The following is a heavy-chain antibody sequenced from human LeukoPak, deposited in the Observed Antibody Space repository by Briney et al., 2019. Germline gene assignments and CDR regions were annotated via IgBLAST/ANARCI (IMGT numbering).Heavy chain of an antibody. Sequence: PGGSLRLSCAAPGFTFSSYWMSWVRQAPGKGLEWVANIKQDGSEKYYVDSVKGRFTISRDNAKNSLYLQMNSLRAEDTAVYYCARDLPEGWFDPWGQGTLVTVSS. CDR2: IKQDGSEK. J-gene: IGHJ5*02. CDR3: ARDLPEGWFDP. V-gene: IGHV3-7*01. CDR1: GFTFSSYW.